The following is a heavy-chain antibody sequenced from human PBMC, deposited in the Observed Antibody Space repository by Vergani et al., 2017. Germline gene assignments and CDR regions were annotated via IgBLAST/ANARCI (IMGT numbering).Heavy chain of an antibody. CDR1: GYTFISYG. J-gene: IGHJ4*02. V-gene: IGHV1-18*01. CDR2: ISIYNGNT. Sequence: QVQLVQSGAEVKKPGASVKVSCKTSGYTFISYGISWVRQAPGQGLEWMGWISIYNGNTKYAQKLQGRVTMTTDTSTSTVYMELSSLRSEDTAVYYCATWGIPRDYWGQGTLVTVSS. D-gene: IGHD7-27*01. CDR3: ATWGIPRDY.